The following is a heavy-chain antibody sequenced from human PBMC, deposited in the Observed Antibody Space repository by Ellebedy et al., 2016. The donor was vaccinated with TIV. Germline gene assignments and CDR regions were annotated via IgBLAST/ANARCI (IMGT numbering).Heavy chain of an antibody. V-gene: IGHV6-1*01. J-gene: IGHJ4*02. Sequence: SQTLSLTCAISGDSVSRDSAGWNWIRQSPSRGLEWLGRACFRSKWYYDYAVSVKSRITINPDTSKNQVSLQLTSVTPEDTAVYYCARGHNWNYEIGNWGQGTQVTVSS. CDR1: GDSVSRDSAG. CDR3: ARGHNWNYEIGN. D-gene: IGHD1-7*01. CDR2: ACFRSKWYY.